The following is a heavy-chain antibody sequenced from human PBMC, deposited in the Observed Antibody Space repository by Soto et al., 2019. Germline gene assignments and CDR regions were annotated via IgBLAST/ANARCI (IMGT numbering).Heavy chain of an antibody. Sequence: PGGSLSLSCPASGFTFTRYSMHWVRQAPGKGLEWVSSISSTTNYIYYADSMKGRFTVSRDNAKNSVYLEMNSLSAEDTALYYCARESEDLTSNFDYWGQGTLVTVSS. CDR3: ARESEDLTSNFDY. J-gene: IGHJ4*02. V-gene: IGHV3-21*01. CDR2: ISSTTNYI. CDR1: GFTFTRYS.